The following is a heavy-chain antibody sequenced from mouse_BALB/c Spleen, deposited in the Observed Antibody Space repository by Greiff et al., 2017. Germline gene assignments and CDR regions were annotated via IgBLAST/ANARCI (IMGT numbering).Heavy chain of an antibody. D-gene: IGHD1-2*01. CDR2: IYPGNVNT. V-gene: IGHV1S56*01. Sequence: QVQLQQSGPELVKPGASVRISCKASGYTFTSYYIHWVKQRPGQGLEWIGWIYPGNVNTKYNEKFKGKATLTADKSSSTAYMQLSSLTSEDSAVYFCSYGIYWYFDVWGAGTTVTVSS. CDR1: GYTFTSYY. J-gene: IGHJ1*01. CDR3: SYGIYWYFDV.